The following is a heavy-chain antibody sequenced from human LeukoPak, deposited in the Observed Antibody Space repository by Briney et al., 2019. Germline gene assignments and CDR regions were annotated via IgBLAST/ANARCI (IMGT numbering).Heavy chain of an antibody. J-gene: IGHJ4*02. D-gene: IGHD3-22*01. CDR3: AKDMNYYDSSGYDY. CDR2: ISWNSGSI. CDR1: GFTFDDYA. Sequence: GGSLRLSCAASGFTFDDYAMHWVRQAPGKGLEWVSGISWNSGSIGYADSVKGRFTNSRDNAKNSLYLQMNSLRAEDMALYYCAKDMNYYDSSGYDYWGQGTLVTVSS. V-gene: IGHV3-9*03.